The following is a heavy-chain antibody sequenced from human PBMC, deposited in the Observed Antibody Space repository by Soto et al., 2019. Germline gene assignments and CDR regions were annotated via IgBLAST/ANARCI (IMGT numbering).Heavy chain of an antibody. CDR2: IYHSGST. J-gene: IGHJ4*02. V-gene: IGHV4-30-2*01. CDR3: ARALDSYYDYVWGSYRFPYFDY. Sequence: QLQLQESGSGLVKPSQTLSLTCAVSGGSISSGGYSWSWIRQPPGKGLEWIGYIYHSGSTYYNPSLKSRVTISVDRSKNRFSLKLSSVTAADTAVYYCARALDSYYDYVWGSYRFPYFDYWGQGTLVTVSS. D-gene: IGHD3-16*02. CDR1: GGSISSGGYS.